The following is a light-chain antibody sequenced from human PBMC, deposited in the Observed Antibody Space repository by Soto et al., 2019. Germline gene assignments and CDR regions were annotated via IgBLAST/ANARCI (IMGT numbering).Light chain of an antibody. CDR2: GNS. J-gene: IGLJ7*01. CDR3: QSYDSSLIGSV. Sequence: QSVLTQLPSVSGAPGQRVTISCTGSSSNIGAGYDVHWYQQLPGTAPKLLIYGNSNRPSGAPARFSGSKSGTSASLAITGLQAEYEADYYCQSYDSSLIGSVFGGGTQLTVL. V-gene: IGLV1-40*01. CDR1: SSNIGAGYD.